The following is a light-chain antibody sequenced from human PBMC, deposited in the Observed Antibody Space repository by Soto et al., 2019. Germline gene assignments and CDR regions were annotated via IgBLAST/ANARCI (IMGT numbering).Light chain of an antibody. CDR1: QSVSSSY. CDR2: GAS. V-gene: IGKV3-20*01. Sequence: EIVLTQSPCTLSLSPGERATLSCRASQSVSSSYLAWYQQKPGQAPRLLIYGASSRATGIPDRFVGSGSGTDFSLTIDRLEPEDLAMYHCQQYSLSPWTFGQGTKVDNK. J-gene: IGKJ1*01. CDR3: QQYSLSPWT.